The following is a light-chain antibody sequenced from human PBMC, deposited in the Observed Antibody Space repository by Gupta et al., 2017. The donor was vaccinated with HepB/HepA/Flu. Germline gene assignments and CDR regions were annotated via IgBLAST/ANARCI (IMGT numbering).Light chain of an antibody. Sequence: QSVLTQPPSASGTPGQRVTISCSGSSSNIGSNSVNWYQRLPGAAPNLLIYSDNQRPSVVPARFSGSNSGTSASLAISGLQSEEEADYYCAAWDDSLNGHYVFGTGTKVTLL. CDR1: SSNIGSNS. V-gene: IGLV1-44*01. CDR2: SDN. CDR3: AAWDDSLNGHYV. J-gene: IGLJ1*01.